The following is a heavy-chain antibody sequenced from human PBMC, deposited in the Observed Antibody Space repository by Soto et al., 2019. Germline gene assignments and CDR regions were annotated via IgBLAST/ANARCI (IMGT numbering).Heavy chain of an antibody. J-gene: IGHJ6*02. V-gene: IGHV1-69*01. CDR2: IIPAFGTT. CDR3: ARGYCSGGNCYSGMDV. Sequence: QVQLEQSGAEVKKPGSSVKVSCKASGGTFSTHAIIWVRQAPGQGLAWVGGIIPAFGTTYFAQEFQGRVTLSADDLATTAYMEVSSLSSEDTALYYCARGYCSGGNCYSGMDVWGQGTTVTVSS. CDR1: GGTFSTHA. D-gene: IGHD2-15*01.